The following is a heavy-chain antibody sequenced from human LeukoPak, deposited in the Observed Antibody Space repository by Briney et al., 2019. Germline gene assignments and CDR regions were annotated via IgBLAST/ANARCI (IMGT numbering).Heavy chain of an antibody. V-gene: IGHV3-30*18. CDR1: GFTFDDYA. CDR2: ISYDGSNK. Sequence: GGSLRLSCAASGFTFDDYAMHWVRQAPGKGLEWVAVISYDGSNKYYADSVKGRFTISRDNSKNTLYLQMNSLRAEDTAVYYCAKDKYGDYVMDYWGQGTLVTVSS. D-gene: IGHD4-17*01. CDR3: AKDKYGDYVMDY. J-gene: IGHJ4*02.